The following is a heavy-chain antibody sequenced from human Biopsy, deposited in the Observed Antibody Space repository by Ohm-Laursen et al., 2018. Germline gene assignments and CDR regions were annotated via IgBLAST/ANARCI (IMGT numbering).Heavy chain of an antibody. CDR3: VRGGAGSFPFDY. D-gene: IGHD3-10*01. CDR2: LFTSGTT. V-gene: IGHV4-4*07. CDR1: GGSINSYY. Sequence: GTLSLTWTVSGGSINSYYWSWMRQPAGKGLEWIGRLFTSGTTNYSPSLNNRVTMSVDTSKNQFSLRLTSVTAADTAVYYCVRGGAGSFPFDYWGPGTLVTVSS. J-gene: IGHJ4*02.